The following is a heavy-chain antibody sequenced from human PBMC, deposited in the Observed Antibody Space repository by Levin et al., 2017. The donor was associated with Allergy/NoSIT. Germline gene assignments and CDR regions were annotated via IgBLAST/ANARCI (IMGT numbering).Heavy chain of an antibody. J-gene: IGHJ4*02. CDR1: GYTFTGYY. V-gene: IGHV1-2*02. CDR2: INPNSGGT. CDR3: ARGGITMIVVGPTDY. D-gene: IGHD3-22*01. Sequence: ASVKVSCKASGYTFTGYYMHWVRQAPGQGLEWMGWINPNSGGTNYAQKFQGRVTMTRDTSISTAYMELSRLRSDDTAVYYGARGGITMIVVGPTDYWGQGTLVTVSS.